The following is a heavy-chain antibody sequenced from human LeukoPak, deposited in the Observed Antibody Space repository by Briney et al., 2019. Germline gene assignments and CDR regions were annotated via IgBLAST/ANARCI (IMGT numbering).Heavy chain of an antibody. CDR3: AKNLRGVRPDLDYFDY. D-gene: IGHD3-10*01. V-gene: IGHV3-23*01. CDR1: GLSFSSFA. Sequence: GGSLRLSCAASGLSFSSFAMSWVRQAPGKGLEWVSTISGSGGSTYYADSVKGRFTISRDNSKNTLYLQMNSLRAEDTAVYYCAKNLRGVRPDLDYFDYWGQGALVTVSS. J-gene: IGHJ4*02. CDR2: ISGSGGST.